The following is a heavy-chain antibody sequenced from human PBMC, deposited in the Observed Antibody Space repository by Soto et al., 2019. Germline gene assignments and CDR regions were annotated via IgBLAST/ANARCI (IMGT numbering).Heavy chain of an antibody. CDR1: GFTFSSYW. CDR3: AREKPEVDGMDV. Sequence: GGSLRLSCAASGFTFSSYWMTWVRQAPGKGLEWVANIKQDGSERYYVDSVKGRFTISRDNAKNSLYLQMNSLRDEDTAVYYCAREKPEVDGMDVWGQGTTVTVSS. J-gene: IGHJ6*02. CDR2: IKQDGSER. V-gene: IGHV3-7*01.